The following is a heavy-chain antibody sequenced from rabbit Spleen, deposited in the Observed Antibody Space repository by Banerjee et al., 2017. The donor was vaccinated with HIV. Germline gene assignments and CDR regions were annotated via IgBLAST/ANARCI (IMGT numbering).Heavy chain of an antibody. Sequence: QTLEESGGNLVKPGASLTLTCTASGFDLSNYYYIYWVRQAPGKGLEWIGCIYTGGSGGIYYASWARGRLTISKTSSTVDLKMTSLTVADTATYFCARGDGDIWYAGGLWGPGTLVTVS. J-gene: IGHJ4*01. CDR2: IYTGGSGGI. CDR1: GFDLSNYYY. CDR3: ARGDGDIWYAGGL. D-gene: IGHD2-1*01. V-gene: IGHV1S40*01.